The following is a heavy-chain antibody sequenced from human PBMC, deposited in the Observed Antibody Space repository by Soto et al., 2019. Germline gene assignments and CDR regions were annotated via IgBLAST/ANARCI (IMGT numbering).Heavy chain of an antibody. Sequence: ASVKVSCKAAGYTFSNYYIHWVRQAPGQGLEWMGIINPRGDSTSYAQEFQGRVTMTRDTSISTAYMKLSRLRSDDTAVYYCARDTAVAGTSDYYHYGMDVWGQGTTVTVSS. CDR1: GYTFSNYY. J-gene: IGHJ6*02. CDR3: ARDTAVAGTSDYYHYGMDV. V-gene: IGHV1-46*01. D-gene: IGHD6-19*01. CDR2: INPRGDST.